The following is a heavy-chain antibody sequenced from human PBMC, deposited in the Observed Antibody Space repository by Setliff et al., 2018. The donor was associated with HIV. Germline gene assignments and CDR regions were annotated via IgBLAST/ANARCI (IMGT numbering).Heavy chain of an antibody. CDR2: IYLGDSDT. CDR3: ARDGGGSGWSLGEFDF. V-gene: IGHV5-51*01. J-gene: IGHJ4*02. D-gene: IGHD6-19*01. Sequence: PGESLKISCKGSGYRFTSYWIDWVRQTPGKGLEWMGIIYLGDSDTRYSPSFQGQVTISADKSTSTAYLQWTSPRAEDTAVYYCARDGGGSGWSLGEFDFWGQGTLVTVSS. CDR1: GYRFTSYW.